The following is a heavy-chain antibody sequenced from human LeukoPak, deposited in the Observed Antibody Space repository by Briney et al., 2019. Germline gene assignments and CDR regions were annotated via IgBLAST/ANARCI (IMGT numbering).Heavy chain of an antibody. D-gene: IGHD3-10*01. V-gene: IGHV1-2*02. CDR3: ASGSGTYSPDY. J-gene: IGHJ4*02. CDR2: ITPNSGGT. CDR1: GYTFTGQY. Sequence: ASVKVSCTPSGYTFTGQYLHWVRQAPGQGLEWMGWITPNSGGTNYAQKFQGRVTMTRDTSISTAYMELSSLRSDDTAVYYCASGSGTYSPDYWGQGTLVTVSS.